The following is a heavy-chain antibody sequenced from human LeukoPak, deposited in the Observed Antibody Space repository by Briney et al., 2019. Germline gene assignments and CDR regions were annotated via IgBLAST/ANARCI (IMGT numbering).Heavy chain of an antibody. CDR3: FYSGSSLDDS. CDR1: GFTFSDYL. V-gene: IGHV3-30*02. J-gene: IGHJ4*02. Sequence: PGGSLRLSCAASGFTFSDYLMHWVRQAPGKGLEWVAYIPHDGSNKQYADSMKGRFTISRDNSKNAVYLQMNSLRSEDTAVYYCFYSGSSLDDSWGQGTLVTVSS. CDR2: IPHDGSNK. D-gene: IGHD6-6*01.